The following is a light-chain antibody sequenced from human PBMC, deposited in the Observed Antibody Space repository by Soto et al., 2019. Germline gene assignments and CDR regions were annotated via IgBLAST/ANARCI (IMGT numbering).Light chain of an antibody. CDR2: GAS. CDR3: QQYNNWPPGT. J-gene: IGKJ1*01. V-gene: IGKV3-20*01. CDR1: QSVSSSY. Sequence: EIVLTQSPGTLSLSPGERATLSCRASQSVSSSYLAWYQQKPGQAPRLLIYGASSRATGIPDRFSGSGSGTDFPLTISRLEPEDFAVYYCQQYNNWPPGTFGQGTKVEIK.